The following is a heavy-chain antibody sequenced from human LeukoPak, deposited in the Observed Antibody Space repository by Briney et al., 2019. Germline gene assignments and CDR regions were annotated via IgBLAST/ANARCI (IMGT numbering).Heavy chain of an antibody. Sequence: TSETLSLTCAVYGGTFSGYYWSWIRQPPGKGLEWIGEINHSGSTNYNPSLKSRVTISVDTSKNQFSLKLSSVTAADTAVYYCARARNRYYDFWSGQNWFDPWGQGTLVTVSS. V-gene: IGHV4-34*01. CDR1: GGTFSGYY. CDR2: INHSGST. D-gene: IGHD3-3*01. CDR3: ARARNRYYDFWSGQNWFDP. J-gene: IGHJ5*02.